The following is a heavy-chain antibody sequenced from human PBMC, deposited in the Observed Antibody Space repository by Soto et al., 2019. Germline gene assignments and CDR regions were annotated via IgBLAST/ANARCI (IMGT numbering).Heavy chain of an antibody. CDR3: AKESAAAGSFDS. CDR2: IRGGGVGT. D-gene: IGHD6-13*01. CDR1: GFPFSNYA. V-gene: IGHV3-23*01. Sequence: EVQLLESGGGLVQPGGSLRLSCAASGFPFSNYAMSWVRQAPGKGLQWVSAIRGGGVGTCYADFVKGRFTTSRDNSLKTLYLQMSSLSSDDTAVYYGAKESAAAGSFDSWGQGTLVTVSS. J-gene: IGHJ4*02.